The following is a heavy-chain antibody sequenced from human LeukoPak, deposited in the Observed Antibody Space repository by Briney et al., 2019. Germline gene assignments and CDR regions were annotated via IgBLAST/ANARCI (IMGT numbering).Heavy chain of an antibody. D-gene: IGHD3-22*01. CDR1: GFTFSSYG. CDR2: IRYDGSNE. Sequence: PGGSLRLSCAASGFTFSSYGMHWVRQAPGKGLEWVAFIRYDGSNEYYADSVKGRFTISRYNSKNTLYLQMNSLRAEDTAVYYCARGLYYFDTSGYLYYWGQGTLVTVSS. CDR3: ARGLYYFDTSGYLYY. V-gene: IGHV3-30*02. J-gene: IGHJ4*02.